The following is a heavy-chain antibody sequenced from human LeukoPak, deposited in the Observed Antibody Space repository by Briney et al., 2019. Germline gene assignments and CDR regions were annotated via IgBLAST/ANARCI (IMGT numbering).Heavy chain of an antibody. Sequence: RASVKVSCKASGYTFTGYYMHWVRQAPGQGLEWMGWINPNSGGTNYAQKFQGRVTMTRDTSISTAYMELSRLRSDDTAVYYCARDLYGDYSDDYWGQGTLVTVSS. D-gene: IGHD4-17*01. CDR1: GYTFTGYY. CDR2: INPNSGGT. CDR3: ARDLYGDYSDDY. J-gene: IGHJ4*02. V-gene: IGHV1-2*02.